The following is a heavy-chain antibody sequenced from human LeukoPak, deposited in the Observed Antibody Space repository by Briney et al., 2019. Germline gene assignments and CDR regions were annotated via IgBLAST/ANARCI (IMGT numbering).Heavy chain of an antibody. CDR3: AKDSGFAYSSSWYRVDAFDI. CDR1: GFTFSTYA. Sequence: QPGGSLRLSCAASGFTFSTYAMTWVRQAPGKGLEWVSAISGSGGRTYYADSVKGRFTISRDNSKNTLNLQMNSLRADDTAVYYCAKDSGFAYSSSWYRVDAFDIWGQGTMVTVSS. CDR2: ISGSGGRT. D-gene: IGHD6-13*01. J-gene: IGHJ3*02. V-gene: IGHV3-23*01.